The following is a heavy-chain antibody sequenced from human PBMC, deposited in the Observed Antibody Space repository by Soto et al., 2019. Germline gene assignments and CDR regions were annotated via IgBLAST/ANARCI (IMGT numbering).Heavy chain of an antibody. CDR3: ARRPSSGYAYYFDY. Sequence: SETLSLTCSVSDDSISSSTYYWGWIRQPPGKGLEWLGYIFYTGSTYKNPSLKSRVTISADSSKNQFSVNLTSVTATDTAVYYCARRPSSGYAYYFDYWGQGILVTVSS. CDR2: IFYTGST. CDR1: DDSISSSTYY. D-gene: IGHD3-22*01. J-gene: IGHJ4*02. V-gene: IGHV4-39*01.